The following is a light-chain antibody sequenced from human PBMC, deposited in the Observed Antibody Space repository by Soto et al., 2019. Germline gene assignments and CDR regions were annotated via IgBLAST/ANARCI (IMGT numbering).Light chain of an antibody. V-gene: IGKV3-11*01. CDR3: QQGGT. J-gene: IGKJ5*01. CDR1: QSVSNY. Sequence: EIVLTQSPATLSLSPGERATLSCRASQSVSNYMGWYQQRPGQAPSLLLYDASNRATGIPGRFSGSGSGTDITLIIRNVEPEDFAVYYCQQGGTFGRGTRLEIK. CDR2: DAS.